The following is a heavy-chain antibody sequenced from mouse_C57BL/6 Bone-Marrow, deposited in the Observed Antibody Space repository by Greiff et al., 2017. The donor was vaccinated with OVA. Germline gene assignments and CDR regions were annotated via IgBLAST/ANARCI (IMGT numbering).Heavy chain of an antibody. CDR1: GYTFTSYW. CDR3: ARDYYGSSYVGYFDD. CDR2: IHPNSGST. V-gene: IGHV1-64*01. D-gene: IGHD1-1*01. Sequence: QVQLQQPGAELVKPGASVKLSCKASGYTFTSYWMHWVKQRPGQGLEWIGMIHPNSGSTNYNEKFKSKATLTVDKSSSTAYMQLSSLTSEDSAVYYCARDYYGSSYVGYFDDWGKGTTLTVSS. J-gene: IGHJ2*01.